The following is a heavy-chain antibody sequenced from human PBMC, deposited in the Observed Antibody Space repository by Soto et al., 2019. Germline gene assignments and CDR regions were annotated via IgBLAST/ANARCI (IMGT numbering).Heavy chain of an antibody. CDR3: ARVVEPDYDFWSGYFGGWFDP. CDR1: GYTFTSYY. D-gene: IGHD3-3*01. J-gene: IGHJ5*02. Sequence: ASVKVSCKASGYTFTSYYMHWVRQAPGQGLEWMGIINPSGGSTSYAQKFQGRVTMTRDTSTSTVYMELSSLRSEDTAVYYCARVVEPDYDFWSGYFGGWFDPWGQGTLVTVSS. V-gene: IGHV1-46*03. CDR2: INPSGGST.